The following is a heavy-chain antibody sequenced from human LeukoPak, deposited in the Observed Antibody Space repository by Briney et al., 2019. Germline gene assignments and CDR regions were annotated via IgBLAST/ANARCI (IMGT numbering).Heavy chain of an antibody. CDR1: GFTFSSYG. V-gene: IGHV3-21*01. D-gene: IGHD3-22*01. Sequence: PGGSLRLSCAASGFTFSSYGMHWVRQAPGKGLEWVSSISGSGSDTYYADSVKGRFTISRDNAKNSLYLQMNSLRAEDTAVYYCARGAYEWPDCWGQGTLVTVSS. CDR2: ISGSGSDT. J-gene: IGHJ4*02. CDR3: ARGAYEWPDC.